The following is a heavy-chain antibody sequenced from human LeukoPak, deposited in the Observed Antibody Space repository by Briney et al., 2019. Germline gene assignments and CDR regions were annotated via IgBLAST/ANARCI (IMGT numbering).Heavy chain of an antibody. CDR1: GYSFILYG. V-gene: IGHV1-18*01. CDR2: ISTSTGDT. J-gene: IGHJ4*02. D-gene: IGHD4-11*01. CDR3: ARDDNYGIFVNVDF. Sequence: ASVTVSCKTSGYSFILYGISWVRQAPAQGPEWMGLISTSTGDTKYTQKFQGRVTLTTDTSTSTAYVELSSLRSDDTDVYYCARDDNYGIFVNVDFWGQGTLVTVSS.